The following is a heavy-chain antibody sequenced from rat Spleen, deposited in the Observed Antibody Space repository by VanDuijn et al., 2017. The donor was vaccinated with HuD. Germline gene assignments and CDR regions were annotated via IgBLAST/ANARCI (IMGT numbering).Heavy chain of an antibody. V-gene: IGHV5-25*01. CDR3: ARHAYRYNSNWFAY. Sequence: EVQLVESGGGLVQPGRSMKLSCAASGFTFSNYDMAWVRQAPTKGLEWVASMSYDGTSTYYRDFVKGRFTISRDNADSTLYLQMDSLRSEDTATYYCARHAYRYNSNWFAYWGQGTLVTVSS. J-gene: IGHJ3*01. D-gene: IGHD1-5*01. CDR2: MSYDGTST. CDR1: GFTFSNYD.